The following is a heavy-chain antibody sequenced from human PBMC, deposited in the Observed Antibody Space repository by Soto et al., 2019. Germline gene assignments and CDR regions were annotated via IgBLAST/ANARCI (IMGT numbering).Heavy chain of an antibody. CDR2: VYYTGST. D-gene: IGHD3-22*01. J-gene: IGHJ5*02. V-gene: IGHV4-59*01. CDR3: ARYSPPKKSYDSNPGWFDP. Sequence: PSETLSLTCTVSGGSIISYYWTWIRQPPGKGLEWIGYVYYTGSTSYNPSLKSRVTISLDTSMNQFSLTLNSVTAADTAMYFCARYSPPKKSYDSNPGWFDPWGQGTLVTVS. CDR1: GGSIISYY.